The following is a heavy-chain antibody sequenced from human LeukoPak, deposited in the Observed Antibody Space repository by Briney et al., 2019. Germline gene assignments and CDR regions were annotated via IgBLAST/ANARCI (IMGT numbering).Heavy chain of an antibody. CDR2: IYYSGST. D-gene: IGHD2-21*02. Sequence: SETLSLTCTVFGGFISSYYWSWIRQPPGKGLEWIGYIYYSGSTNYNPSLKSRVIISVDTSKNQFSLKLSSVTAADTAVYYCARDRYCGGDCTPGAFDIWGQGTMVTVSS. CDR1: GGFISSYY. V-gene: IGHV4-59*01. CDR3: ARDRYCGGDCTPGAFDI. J-gene: IGHJ3*02.